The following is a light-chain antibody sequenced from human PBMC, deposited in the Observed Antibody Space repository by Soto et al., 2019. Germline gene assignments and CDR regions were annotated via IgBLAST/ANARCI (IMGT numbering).Light chain of an antibody. J-gene: IGKJ4*01. CDR2: GAS. V-gene: IGKV3-15*01. CDR3: QQYNIWPPLT. CDR1: QSVSSS. Sequence: EVVMTQSPATLSVSPGERATLSCWASQSVSSSLAWYQQKPGQAPRLLIYGASTRATGIPARFSGSGSGTEFTLTISSLQSEDFAVYYCQQYNIWPPLTFGGGTKVEIK.